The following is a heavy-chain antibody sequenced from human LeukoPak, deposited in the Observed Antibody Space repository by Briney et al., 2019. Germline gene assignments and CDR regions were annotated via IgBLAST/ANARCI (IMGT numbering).Heavy chain of an antibody. D-gene: IGHD3-16*01. CDR3: ARGPYPTDD. V-gene: IGHV4-34*01. CDR2: IDDGGST. CDR1: GGSLNDYY. J-gene: IGHJ6*02. Sequence: SETLSLTCAVYGGSLNDYYWIWIRQPPGKGLEWIGEIDDGGSTNYDPSLKGRVIISIDTPKNQFSLKLSSVTAADTAVYYCARGPYPTDDWGQGTTVTVSS.